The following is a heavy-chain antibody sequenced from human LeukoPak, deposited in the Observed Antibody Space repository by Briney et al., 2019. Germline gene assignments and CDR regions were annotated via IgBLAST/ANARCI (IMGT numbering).Heavy chain of an antibody. J-gene: IGHJ4*02. CDR3: ASVLDC. V-gene: IGHV3-30*04. Sequence: GGSLRLSCAASGFTFSSFAMHWVRQAPGKGLEWVAVIAYDGSDKYYADSVRGRFTISRDNSKNTVHLQMNNLKTEDTAVYYCASVLDCWGQGILVTVSS. CDR2: IAYDGSDK. CDR1: GFTFSSFA.